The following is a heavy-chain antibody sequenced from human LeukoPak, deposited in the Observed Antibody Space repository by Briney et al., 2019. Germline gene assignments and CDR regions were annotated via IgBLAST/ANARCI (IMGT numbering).Heavy chain of an antibody. CDR3: AKDRDYDYVWGSYRANEINPYFDY. V-gene: IGHV3-23*01. Sequence: GGSLRLSCAASGFTFSSYAMSWVRQAPGKGLEWVSAISGSGGSTYYADSVKGRFTISRDNSKNTLYLQMNSLRAEDTAVYYCAKDRDYDYVWGSYRANEINPYFDYWGQGTLVTVSS. CDR1: GFTFSSYA. J-gene: IGHJ4*02. D-gene: IGHD3-16*02. CDR2: ISGSGGST.